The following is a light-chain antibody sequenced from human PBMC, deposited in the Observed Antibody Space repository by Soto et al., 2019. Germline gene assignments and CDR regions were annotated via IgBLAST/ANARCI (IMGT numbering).Light chain of an antibody. CDR2: GAS. CDR3: QQYNNWPPWT. V-gene: IGKV3-15*01. J-gene: IGKJ1*01. CDR1: QSVSSN. Sequence: EIVMKPSPSTVFVSPGERATLSCMASQSVSSNLAWYQQKPGQAPRLLIYGASTRATGIPARFSGSGSGTEFTLTISSLQSEDFAVYYCQQYNNWPPWTFGQGTKVDI.